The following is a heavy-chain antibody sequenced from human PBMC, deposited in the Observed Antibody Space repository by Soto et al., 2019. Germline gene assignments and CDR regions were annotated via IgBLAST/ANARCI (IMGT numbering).Heavy chain of an antibody. CDR2: IYYSGST. Sequence: SETLSLTCTVSGSSISSGGYYWSWIRQHPGKGLEWIGYIYYSGSTYYNPSLTSRVTISIDTSKNQFSLQLSSVSAADTAVYYCARGPSGDKVDYWGQGTLVTVSS. CDR3: ARGPSGDKVDY. J-gene: IGHJ4*02. V-gene: IGHV4-30-4*08. CDR1: GSSISSGGYY. D-gene: IGHD7-27*01.